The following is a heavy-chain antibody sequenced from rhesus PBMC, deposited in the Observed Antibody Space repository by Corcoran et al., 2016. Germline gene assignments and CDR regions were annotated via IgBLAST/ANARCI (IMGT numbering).Heavy chain of an antibody. CDR1: GYSISSGYY. Sequence: QVQLQESGPGLVKPSETLSLPCAVSGYSISSGYYWGWIRPPPGTGLEGIGYSSVGGTNCRNAYPKSRGPVSVDTSKTHGSLKLNAMTAADTAGYYCARQRAWSEYYGFGYCEFWGQGALVTVSS. D-gene: IGHD3-22*01. V-gene: IGHV4S14*01. CDR3: ARQRAWSEYYGFGYCEF. J-gene: IGHJ1*01. CDR2: SSVGGTN.